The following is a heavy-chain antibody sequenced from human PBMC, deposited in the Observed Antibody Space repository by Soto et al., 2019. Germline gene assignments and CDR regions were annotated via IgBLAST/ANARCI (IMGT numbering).Heavy chain of an antibody. Sequence: GGSLRLSCAASEFTFDKYYMTWVRQAPGKGPEWVANIKPGGSEQYYVDSVKGRFTISRDNAINSLYLQMNSLRAEDTAVYFCARGNWNSSYGFDVWGQGTTVTVS. CDR1: EFTFDKYY. D-gene: IGHD1-20*01. V-gene: IGHV3-7*01. CDR2: IKPGGSEQ. CDR3: ARGNWNSSYGFDV. J-gene: IGHJ6*02.